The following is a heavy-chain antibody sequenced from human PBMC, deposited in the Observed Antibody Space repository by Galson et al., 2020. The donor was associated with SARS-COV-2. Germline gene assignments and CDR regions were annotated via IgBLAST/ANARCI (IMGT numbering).Heavy chain of an antibody. Sequence: GESLKISCAASGFIFSSYGMHWVRQAPGKGLEWVAVISYDGSNKYYADSVKGRSTISRDNSKNTLYLQMNSLRAEDTAVYYCAKASHHSWADYYYYGMDVWGQGTTVTVSS. CDR1: GFIFSSYG. J-gene: IGHJ6*02. CDR3: AKASHHSWADYYYYGMDV. CDR2: ISYDGSNK. V-gene: IGHV3-30*18.